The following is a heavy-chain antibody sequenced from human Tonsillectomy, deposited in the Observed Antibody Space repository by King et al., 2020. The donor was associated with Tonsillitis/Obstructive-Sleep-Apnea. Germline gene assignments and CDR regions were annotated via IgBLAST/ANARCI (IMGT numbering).Heavy chain of an antibody. CDR3: ARPPSSTYYYYYMDV. D-gene: IGHD2-2*01. V-gene: IGHV3-11*05. CDR1: GFTSSDYY. J-gene: IGHJ6*03. CDR2: ISSSSSYT. Sequence: QLVQSGGGLVKPGGSLRLSCAASGFTSSDYYMSWIRQAPGKGLEWVSYISSSSSYTNYADSVKGRFTISRDNAKNSLYLQMNSLRAEDTAVYYCARPPSSTYYYYYMDVWGKGTTVTVSS.